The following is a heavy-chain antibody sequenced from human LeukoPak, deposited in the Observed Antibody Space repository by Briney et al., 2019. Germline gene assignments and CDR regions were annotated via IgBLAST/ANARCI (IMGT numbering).Heavy chain of an antibody. CDR2: ISAYNGNT. Sequence: GASVKVSCKASGYTFTSYGISWVRQAPGQGLEWMGWISAYNGNTNYAQKLQGRVTMTTDTSTGTAYTELRSLRSDDTAVYYCARDGDSYGGIPLHNWFDPWGQGTLVTVSS. D-gene: IGHD5-18*01. CDR1: GYTFTSYG. J-gene: IGHJ5*02. V-gene: IGHV1-18*04. CDR3: ARDGDSYGGIPLHNWFDP.